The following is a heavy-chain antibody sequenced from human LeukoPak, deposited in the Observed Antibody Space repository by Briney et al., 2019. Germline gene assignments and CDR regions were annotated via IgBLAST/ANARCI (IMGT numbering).Heavy chain of an antibody. D-gene: IGHD1-1*01. J-gene: IGHJ4*02. CDR2: IRHDGSIK. CDR1: GFIFSTYG. V-gene: IGHV3-30*02. CDR3: ARVAKERVGGVYYFDY. Sequence: GGSLRLSCAASGFIFSTYGMYWVRQAPGEGMVWVAFIRHDGSIKNYADSVKGRSTISRDNSKNTLYLQMNSLRAEDTAVYYCARVAKERVGGVYYFDYWGQGTLVTVSS.